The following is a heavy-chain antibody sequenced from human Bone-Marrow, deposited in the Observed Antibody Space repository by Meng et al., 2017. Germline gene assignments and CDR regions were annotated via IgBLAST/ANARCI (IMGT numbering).Heavy chain of an antibody. CDR2: MNPKNGNT. D-gene: IGHD5-18*01. CDR3: ARSGIQLWLYY. J-gene: IGHJ4*02. CDR1: EDMFSEYD. Sequence: QVHLVQYGAEVKKPGASVKVSCKASEDMFSEYDINWVRQATGQGLEWMGWMNPKNGNTGYAQKFQGRVTMTRNTSISTAYMELSSLRSEDTAVYYCARSGIQLWLYYWGQGTLVTVSS. V-gene: IGHV1-8*01.